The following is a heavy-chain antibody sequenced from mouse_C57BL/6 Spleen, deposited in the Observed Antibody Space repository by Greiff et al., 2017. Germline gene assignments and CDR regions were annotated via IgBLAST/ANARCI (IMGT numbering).Heavy chain of an antibody. CDR3: AREELTGTLYDAMDY. CDR1: GYTFTSYG. J-gene: IGHJ4*01. D-gene: IGHD4-1*01. V-gene: IGHV1-81*01. Sequence: VQLQQSGAELARPGASVKLSCKASGYTFTSYGISWVKQRTGQGLEWIGEIYPRNGNTYYNEKFKGKATLTADKSSSTAYMALRSLTSEESSVYFCAREELTGTLYDAMDYWGQGTSVTVSS. CDR2: IYPRNGNT.